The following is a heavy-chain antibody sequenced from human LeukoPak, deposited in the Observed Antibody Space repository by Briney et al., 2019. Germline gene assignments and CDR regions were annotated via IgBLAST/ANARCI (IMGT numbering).Heavy chain of an antibody. CDR1: GYTFTGYY. Sequence: ASVKVSCKASGYTFTGYYMHWVRQAPGQGLEWMGWISAYNGNTNYAQKLQGRVTMTTDTSTSTAYMELRSLRSDDTAVYYCARDRLLWFGELLSPSDPPFDYWGQGTLVTVSS. D-gene: IGHD3-10*01. J-gene: IGHJ4*02. CDR3: ARDRLLWFGELLSPSDPPFDY. CDR2: ISAYNGNT. V-gene: IGHV1-18*04.